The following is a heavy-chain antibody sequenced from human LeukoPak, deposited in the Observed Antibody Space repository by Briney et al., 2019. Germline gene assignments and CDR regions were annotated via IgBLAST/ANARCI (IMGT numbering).Heavy chain of an antibody. CDR2: LKQDGSDR. J-gene: IGHJ4*02. Sequence: GGSLRLSCGVSGFSVTSYWMSWVRQAPGKGLEWVASLKQDGSDRYYVDSVKGRFTIARDDAKNSLYLQMNSLRVEDTAVYYCAKVAKYYYGSETYYFFEHWGQGTPVTASS. V-gene: IGHV3-7*01. D-gene: IGHD3-10*01. CDR3: AKVAKYYYGSETYYFFEH. CDR1: GFSVTSYW.